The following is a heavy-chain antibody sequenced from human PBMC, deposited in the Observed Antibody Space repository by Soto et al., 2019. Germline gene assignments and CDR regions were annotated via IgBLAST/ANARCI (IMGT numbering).Heavy chain of an antibody. V-gene: IGHV4-34*01. J-gene: IGHJ6*04. Sequence: PSETLSLTCAVYGGSFSGYYWSWIRQPPGKGLEWIGEINHSGSTNYNPSLKSRVTISVDTSKNQFSLKLSSVTAADTAVYYCGRRVTEEPRYYYWGMNVWSKGTTVTLTS. D-gene: IGHD1-1*01. CDR1: GGSFSGYY. CDR2: INHSGST. CDR3: GRRVTEEPRYYYWGMNV.